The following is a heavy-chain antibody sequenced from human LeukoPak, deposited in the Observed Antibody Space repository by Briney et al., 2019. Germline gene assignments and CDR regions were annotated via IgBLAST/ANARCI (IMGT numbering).Heavy chain of an antibody. Sequence: GGSLRLSCAASGFTVSSNYMSWVRQAPGKGLEWVSVTYYADSVKGRFTISGDNSKNTLYLQMNSLRAEDTAVYYCARDSGDSRYYYGMDVWGQGTTVTVSS. V-gene: IGHV3-53*01. CDR3: ARDSGDSRYYYGMDV. J-gene: IGHJ6*02. CDR2: T. D-gene: IGHD2-21*02. CDR1: GFTVSSNY.